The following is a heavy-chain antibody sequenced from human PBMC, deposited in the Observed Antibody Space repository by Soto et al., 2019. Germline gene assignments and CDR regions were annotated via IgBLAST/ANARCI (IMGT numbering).Heavy chain of an antibody. J-gene: IGHJ4*02. V-gene: IGHV5-10-1*01. Sequence: GESLRISCHGSGYIFFSFWIVWVRQVPGKGLEWVGRIDPGDSSATYSPTFQGHVTISADRSTRSAYLQWRSLRASDTAIYFCARRYCSRADCYSDSWGQGSLVTVSS. D-gene: IGHD2-2*01. CDR3: ARRYCSRADCYSDS. CDR1: GYIFFSFW. CDR2: IDPGDSSA.